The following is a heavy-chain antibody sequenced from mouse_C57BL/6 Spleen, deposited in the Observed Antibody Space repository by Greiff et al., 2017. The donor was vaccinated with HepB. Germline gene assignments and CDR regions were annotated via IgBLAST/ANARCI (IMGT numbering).Heavy chain of an antibody. J-gene: IGHJ2*01. CDR3: AMTAQATKGFDY. Sequence: QVQLQQPGAELVMPGASVKLSCKASGYTFTSYWMHWVKQRPGQGLEWIGYINPSSGYTKYNQKFKDKATLTADKSSSTAYMQLSSLTYEDSAVYYCAMTAQATKGFDYWGQGTTLTVSS. V-gene: IGHV1-7*01. D-gene: IGHD3-2*02. CDR1: GYTFTSYW. CDR2: INPSSGYT.